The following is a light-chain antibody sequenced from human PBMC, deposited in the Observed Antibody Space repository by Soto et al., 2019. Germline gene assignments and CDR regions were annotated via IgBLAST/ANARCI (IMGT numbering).Light chain of an antibody. Sequence: DIQMTQSTSSLSASVGDRVTITCRASQAIYNYLDWYQQKPGKVPTLLISAASTLQSGVPSRFSGSGSGTDFTLTISSLQPEDVATYYCQKFSAVPTCGGGTKVEI. V-gene: IGKV1-27*01. CDR2: AAS. CDR3: QKFSAVPT. CDR1: QAIYNY. J-gene: IGKJ4*01.